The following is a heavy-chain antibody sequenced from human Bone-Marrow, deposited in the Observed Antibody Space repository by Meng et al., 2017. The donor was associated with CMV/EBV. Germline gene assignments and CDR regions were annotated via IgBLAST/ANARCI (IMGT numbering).Heavy chain of an antibody. Sequence: ASVKVSCKASGYTFTGYYMHWVRQAPGQGLEWMGIINPSGGSTSYAQKLQGRVTMTRDTSKSTVYMELSSLRSEDTAVYYCARYDYGGTLNFDYWGQGTLVTLSS. V-gene: IGHV1-46*01. CDR1: GYTFTGYY. CDR2: INPSGGST. J-gene: IGHJ4*02. D-gene: IGHD4-23*01. CDR3: ARYDYGGTLNFDY.